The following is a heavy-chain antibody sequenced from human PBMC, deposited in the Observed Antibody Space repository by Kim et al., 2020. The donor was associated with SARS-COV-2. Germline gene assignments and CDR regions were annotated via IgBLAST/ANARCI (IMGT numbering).Heavy chain of an antibody. CDR3: MKGGWGWIWDH. CDR1: GFTFTGYA. D-gene: IGHD2-2*03. V-gene: IGHV3-23*01. CDR2: IDGSDGTT. Sequence: GGSLRLSCTTSGFTFTGYAMSWVRQAPGKGLEWVSSIDGSDGTTYYVDSVKGRFTISRDNSKNTLYLQMYSLRADDAAVYYCMKGGWGWIWDHWGQGTRVTVSS. J-gene: IGHJ4*02.